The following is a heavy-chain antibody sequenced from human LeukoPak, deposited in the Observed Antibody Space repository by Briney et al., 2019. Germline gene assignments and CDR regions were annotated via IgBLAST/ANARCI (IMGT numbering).Heavy chain of an antibody. CDR1: GGTFNSYA. V-gene: IGHV1-69*06. J-gene: IGHJ6*03. Sequence: HGSSVKLSCTASGGTFNSYAISWVRQAPGKGLEWMGGIIPIFDTTNYAQKFQGRVTIIGDNSTSTAYMELYSRRSEDTAVYYCARAIRGSKIASRYYYYYMDVWGKGTTVTVSS. CDR2: IIPIFDTT. D-gene: IGHD3-10*01. CDR3: ARAIRGSKIASRYYYYYMDV.